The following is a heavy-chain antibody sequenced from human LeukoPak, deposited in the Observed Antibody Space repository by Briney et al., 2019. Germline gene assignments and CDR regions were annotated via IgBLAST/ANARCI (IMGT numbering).Heavy chain of an antibody. V-gene: IGHV4-34*01. CDR3: ARDVTFKYCSSTSCFFNWFDP. J-gene: IGHJ5*02. Sequence: SETLSLTCAVYGGSFSGYYWRWIRQPPGKGLEWIGEINHSGSTNYNPSLKSRVTISVDTSKNQFSLKLSSVTAADTAVYYCARDVTFKYCSSTSCFFNWFDPWGQGTLVTVSS. CDR2: INHSGST. D-gene: IGHD2-2*01. CDR1: GGSFSGYY.